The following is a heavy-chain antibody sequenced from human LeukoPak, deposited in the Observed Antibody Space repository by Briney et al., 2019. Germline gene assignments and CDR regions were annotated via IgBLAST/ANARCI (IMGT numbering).Heavy chain of an antibody. J-gene: IGHJ4*02. V-gene: IGHV3-7*01. CDR3: ARVGCSGGSCYSASDYFDY. Sequence: GGSLRLTCAASGFTFSTYWMTWVRQAPGKGLEWVANIKQDGSEKYYVDSVKGRFTISRDTAKNSLYLQMNSLRAEDTAVYYCARVGCSGGSCYSASDYFDYWGQGTLVTVSS. CDR1: GFTFSTYW. D-gene: IGHD2-15*01. CDR2: IKQDGSEK.